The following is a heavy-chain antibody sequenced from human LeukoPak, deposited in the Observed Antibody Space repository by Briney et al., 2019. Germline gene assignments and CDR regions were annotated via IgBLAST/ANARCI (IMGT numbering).Heavy chain of an antibody. CDR1: GFTFSTYS. CDR3: ARQTLSGYHHFDY. Sequence: PGGSLRLSCAASGFTFSTYSMNWVRQAPGKGLEWVSYINSSGSVIYYANSVKGRFTISRDNAKNSVYLQMNGLRAEDTAVYYCARQTLSGYHHFDYWGQGTLVTVSS. V-gene: IGHV3-48*04. CDR2: INSSGSVI. J-gene: IGHJ4*02. D-gene: IGHD3-9*01.